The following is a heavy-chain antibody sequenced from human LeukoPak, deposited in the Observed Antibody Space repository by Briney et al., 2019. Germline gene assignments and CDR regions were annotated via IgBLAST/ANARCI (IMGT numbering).Heavy chain of an antibody. D-gene: IGHD3-10*01. CDR1: GYTFTSYG. Sequence: ASVKVSCKASGYTFTSYGISWVRQAPGQGLEWMGWISAYNGNTNYAQKLQGRVTMTTDTSTSTAYMELRSLRSDDTAVYYCAKGSSKFLYFGSGRKFDYWGQGTLVTVSS. CDR3: AKGSSKFLYFGSGRKFDY. CDR2: ISAYNGNT. J-gene: IGHJ4*02. V-gene: IGHV1-18*01.